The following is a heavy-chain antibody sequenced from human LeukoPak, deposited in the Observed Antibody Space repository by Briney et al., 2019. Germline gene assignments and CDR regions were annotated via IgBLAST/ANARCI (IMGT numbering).Heavy chain of an antibody. J-gene: IGHJ4*02. Sequence: GGSLRLSCAASGFTFSSYAMSWVRQAPGKGLEWVSAISGSGGSTYYADSVKGRFTISRDNSKNTLYLQMNSLRAEDTAVYYCAKDQLLWFGELPRYFDYWGQGTLVTVSS. CDR1: GFTFSSYA. V-gene: IGHV3-23*01. CDR2: ISGSGGST. D-gene: IGHD3-10*01. CDR3: AKDQLLWFGELPRYFDY.